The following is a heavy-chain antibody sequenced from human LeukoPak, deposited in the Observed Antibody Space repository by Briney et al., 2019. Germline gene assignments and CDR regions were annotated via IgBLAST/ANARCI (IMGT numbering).Heavy chain of an antibody. D-gene: IGHD1-26*01. CDR1: GFTFSSYW. CDR3: ARGGSAYYYYYYMDV. J-gene: IGHJ6*03. V-gene: IGHV3-7*01. CDR2: IKQDGSEK. Sequence: GGSLRLSCAASGFTFSSYWMSWVRQAPGKGLEWVANIKQDGSEKYYVDSVKGRFTISRDNAKNSLYLQMTSLRAEDTAVYYCARGGSAYYYYYYMDVWGKGTPVTVSS.